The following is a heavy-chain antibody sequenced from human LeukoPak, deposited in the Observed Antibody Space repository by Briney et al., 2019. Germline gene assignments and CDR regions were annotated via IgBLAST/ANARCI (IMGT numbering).Heavy chain of an antibody. CDR3: VRDFDGDYDAFDM. Sequence: GGSLRLSCAVSGFIFDDFAMHWVRQVPGKGLERVSGISWNSDCIRYADSVKGRFTISRDNAKNSLNLQMTSLRPEDTALYFCVRDFDGDYDAFDMWGQGTKVTVSS. V-gene: IGHV3-9*01. CDR2: ISWNSDCI. J-gene: IGHJ3*02. D-gene: IGHD4-17*01. CDR1: GFIFDDFA.